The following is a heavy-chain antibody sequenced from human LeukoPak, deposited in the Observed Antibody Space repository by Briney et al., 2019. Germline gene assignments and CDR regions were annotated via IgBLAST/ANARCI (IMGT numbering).Heavy chain of an antibody. CDR3: ARLAPVIAARNPLYFDY. D-gene: IGHD6-6*01. CDR1: GDSISSSSCY. V-gene: IGHV4-39*01. Sequence: KSSETLSLTCTVSGDSISSSSCYWGWIRQPPGKGLEWIGSIYYSGSTYCNPSLKSRVTISVDTSKNQFSLKLSSVTAADTAVYYCARLAPVIAARNPLYFDYWGQGTLVTVSS. J-gene: IGHJ4*02. CDR2: IYYSGST.